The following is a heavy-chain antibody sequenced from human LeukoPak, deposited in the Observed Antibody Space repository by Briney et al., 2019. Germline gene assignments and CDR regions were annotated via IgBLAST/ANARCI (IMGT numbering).Heavy chain of an antibody. D-gene: IGHD3-10*01. CDR2: IIPILGIA. CDR3: GREGGGLWFGEPWFHP. Sequence: SVNVSCKASGGTFSSYAISWVRQAPGQGLEWMGRIIPILGIANYAQKFQGRVTITADKSTSTAYMDLSSLRSEDTAVYYWGREGGGLWFGEPWFHPWGQGTLVTVSS. CDR1: GGTFSSYA. J-gene: IGHJ5*02. V-gene: IGHV1-69*04.